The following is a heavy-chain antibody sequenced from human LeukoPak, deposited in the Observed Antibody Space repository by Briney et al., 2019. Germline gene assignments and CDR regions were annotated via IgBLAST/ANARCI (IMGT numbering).Heavy chain of an antibody. V-gene: IGHV3-21*04. CDR2: ISTSGSDT. CDR3: AKGRALVSGRTYYFDS. D-gene: IGHD6-19*01. Sequence: GGSLRLSCAASGFTFSSYWMHWVRQAPGEGLVWVSIISTSGSDTFYADSVKGRFTISRDNFKNILSLQMNRLRVEDTAVYYCAKGRALVSGRTYYFDSWGQGALVTVSS. CDR1: GFTFSSYW. J-gene: IGHJ4*02.